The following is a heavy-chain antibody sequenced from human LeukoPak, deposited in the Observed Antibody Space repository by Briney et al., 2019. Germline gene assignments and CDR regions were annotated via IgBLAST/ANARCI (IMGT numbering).Heavy chain of an antibody. CDR1: GGSFSGYY. CDR3: ARHSSYSTPSGLNS. J-gene: IGHJ4*02. V-gene: IGHV4-34*01. CDR2: ISHSGST. D-gene: IGHD6-6*01. Sequence: SETLSLTCAVSGGSFSGYYCSWIRQPPGKGLEWIGEISHSGSTNYKSSLRSRITISLNTSKNQFSLRLTSVTAADTAIYYCARHSSYSTPSGLNSWGQGTLVTVSS.